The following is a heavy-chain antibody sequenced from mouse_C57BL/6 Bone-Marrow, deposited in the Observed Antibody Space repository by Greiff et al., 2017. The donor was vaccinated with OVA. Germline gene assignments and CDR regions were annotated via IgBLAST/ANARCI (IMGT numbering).Heavy chain of an antibody. CDR3: ASLQLRLLAMDY. V-gene: IGHV1-55*01. CDR1: GYTFTSYW. CDR2: IYPGSGST. Sequence: VQLQQSGAELVKPGASVKMSCKASGYTFTSYWITWVKQRPGQGLEWIGDIYPGSGSTNYNEKFKSKATLTVDTSSSTAYMQLSSLTSEDSAVYYCASLQLRLLAMDYWGQGTSVTVSS. D-gene: IGHD3-2*02. J-gene: IGHJ4*01.